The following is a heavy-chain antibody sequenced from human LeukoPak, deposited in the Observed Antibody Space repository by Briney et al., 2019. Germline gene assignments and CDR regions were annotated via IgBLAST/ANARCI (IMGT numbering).Heavy chain of an antibody. Sequence: GGSLRLSCAASGFTFSDYYMRWIRQAPGKGLEWVSYISSSGSTINYADSVKGRFTISRDSATKSLFLQLNSLRAEDTAVYYCARVGSSGYPIDYWGQGTLVTVSS. CDR2: ISSSGSTI. V-gene: IGHV3-11*01. CDR1: GFTFSDYY. CDR3: ARVGSSGYPIDY. D-gene: IGHD3-22*01. J-gene: IGHJ4*02.